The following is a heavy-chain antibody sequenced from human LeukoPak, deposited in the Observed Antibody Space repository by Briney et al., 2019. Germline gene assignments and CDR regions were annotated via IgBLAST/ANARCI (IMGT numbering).Heavy chain of an antibody. Sequence: PGGSLRLSCAASGFTFSAYAMIWVRQAPGKGLEWVSAISGGGGNTYYADSVKGRLTISRDNSKNTVSLQVSSLRAEDTAVYYCARISGKAAGTPNFDYWGQGTLVTVSS. J-gene: IGHJ4*02. CDR1: GFTFSAYA. D-gene: IGHD6-13*01. CDR2: ISGGGGNT. V-gene: IGHV3-23*01. CDR3: ARISGKAAGTPNFDY.